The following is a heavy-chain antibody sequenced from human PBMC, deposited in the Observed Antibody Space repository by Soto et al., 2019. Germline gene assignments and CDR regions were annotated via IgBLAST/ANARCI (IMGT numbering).Heavy chain of an antibody. CDR2: ISPSGDAT. V-gene: IGHV1-46*02. J-gene: IGHJ4*02. D-gene: IGHD6-19*01. Sequence: ASVKVSCKASGFTFNTYFMHWLRQAPGQGLEWLGIISPSGDATSYAEKFKGRVTVTKDTSTTTVYMELSSLRPEDTAVNYCARDWRYSSGLDYWGQGTLVTVSS. CDR1: GFTFNTYF. CDR3: ARDWRYSSGLDY.